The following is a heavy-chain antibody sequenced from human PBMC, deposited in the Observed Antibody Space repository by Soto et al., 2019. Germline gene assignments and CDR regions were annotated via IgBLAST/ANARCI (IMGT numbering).Heavy chain of an antibody. CDR1: GFTFSSYG. CDR2: ISYDGSNK. J-gene: IGHJ6*02. Sequence: GGSLRLSCAASGFTFSSYGMHWVRQAPGKGLEWVAVISYDGSNKYYADSVKGRFTISRDNSKNTLYLQMNSLRAEDTAVYYWAKDLYYDILTGSSYGMDVWGQGTTVTVSS. CDR3: AKDLYYDILTGSSYGMDV. D-gene: IGHD3-9*01. V-gene: IGHV3-30*18.